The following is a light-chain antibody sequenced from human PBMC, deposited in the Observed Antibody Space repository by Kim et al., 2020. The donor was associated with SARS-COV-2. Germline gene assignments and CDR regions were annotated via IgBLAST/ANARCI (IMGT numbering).Light chain of an antibody. CDR1: SGYSNYK. V-gene: IGLV9-49*01. J-gene: IGLJ2*01. CDR2: VGTGGIVG. CDR3: GADHGSGSNPV. Sequence: QLVLTQPPSASASLGASVTLTCTLSSGYSNYKVDWYQQRPGKGPRFVMRVGTGGIVGSKGDGIPDRFSVLGSGLNRYLTIKNIQEEDESDYHCGADHGSGSNPVFGGGTKLTVL.